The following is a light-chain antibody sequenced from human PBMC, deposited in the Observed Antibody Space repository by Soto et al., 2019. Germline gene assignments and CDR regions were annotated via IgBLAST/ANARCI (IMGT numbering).Light chain of an antibody. V-gene: IGKV1-9*01. CDR3: QQLNSYPYT. J-gene: IGKJ2*01. CDR2: GAS. CDR1: QAVSSY. Sequence: IQLTQSPSSLSASVGDRVTITCRASQAVSSYLAWFQQKPGKAPKLLIYGASTLQTGVPSRFSGIGSGTDFTLTIISLQPEDFATYYCQQLNSYPYTFGQGTKLEIK.